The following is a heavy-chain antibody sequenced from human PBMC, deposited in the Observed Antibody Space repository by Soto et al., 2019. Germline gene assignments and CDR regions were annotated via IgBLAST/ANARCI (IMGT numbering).Heavy chain of an antibody. Sequence: KTSETPSLTCAVSGGSISSSNWWSWVRQPPGRGLEWIGEIYHSGSTNYSPSLKSRVTISVDKSKNQFSLKLSSVTAADTAVYYCATTNYYGSGSFWFDPWGQGTLVTVSS. CDR1: GGSISSSNW. D-gene: IGHD3-10*01. V-gene: IGHV4-4*02. CDR2: IYHSGST. CDR3: ATTNYYGSGSFWFDP. J-gene: IGHJ5*02.